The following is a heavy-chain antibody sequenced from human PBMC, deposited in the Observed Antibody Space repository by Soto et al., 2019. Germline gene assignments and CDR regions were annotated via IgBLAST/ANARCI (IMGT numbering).Heavy chain of an antibody. J-gene: IGHJ4*02. Sequence: QVQLQQWGAGLLKPSETLSLTRAVYGGSFSGYYWSWIRQPPEKGLEWIGEINHSGSTNQNPSLKSRVSISVDTSKNQFSLKLRSVTAADTAVYYCARGIPMIVAFQGGAPDKYYFDSWSLGTLVTVSS. D-gene: IGHD3-22*01. CDR1: GGSFSGYY. V-gene: IGHV4-34*01. CDR2: INHSGST. CDR3: ARGIPMIVAFQGGAPDKYYFDS.